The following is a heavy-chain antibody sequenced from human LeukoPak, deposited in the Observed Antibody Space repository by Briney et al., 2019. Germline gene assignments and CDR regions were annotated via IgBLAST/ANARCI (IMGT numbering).Heavy chain of an antibody. J-gene: IGHJ4*02. D-gene: IGHD3-10*01. CDR3: ARDLSPVVRASPMGY. V-gene: IGHV3-48*03. Sequence: GGSLRLSCAASGFTLSSYEMNWVRQAPGKGLEWVSYISSSGSTIYYADSVKGRFTISRDNAKNSLYLQMNSLRAEDTAVYYCARDLSPVVRASPMGYWGQGTPVTVSS. CDR1: GFTLSSYE. CDR2: ISSSGSTI.